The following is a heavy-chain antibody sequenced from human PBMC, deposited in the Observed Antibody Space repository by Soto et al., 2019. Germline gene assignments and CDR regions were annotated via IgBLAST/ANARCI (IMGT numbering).Heavy chain of an antibody. CDR3: AREYARSSGWYGGIN. Sequence: SVKVSCKASGGTFSSYAISWVRQAPGQGLEWMGGIIPIFGTANYAQKFQGRVTITADESTSTAYMELSSLRSEDTAVYYCAREYARSSGWYGGINWGHGTLVTVSS. CDR2: IIPIFGTA. D-gene: IGHD6-19*01. CDR1: GGTFSSYA. J-gene: IGHJ4*01. V-gene: IGHV1-69*13.